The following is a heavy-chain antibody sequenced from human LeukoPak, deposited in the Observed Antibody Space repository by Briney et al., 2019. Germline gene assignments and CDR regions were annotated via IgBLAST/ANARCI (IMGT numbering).Heavy chain of an antibody. J-gene: IGHJ3*02. D-gene: IGHD3-10*01. CDR1: GGSISSYY. CDR3: ARDQGVYGSGSYYSHAFDI. V-gene: IGHV4-59*01. CDR2: IYYSGST. Sequence: SETLSLTCTVSGGSISSYYWSWIRQPPGKGLEWIGCIYYSGSTNYNPSLKSRVTISVDTSKNQFSLKLSSVTAADTAVYYCARDQGVYGSGSYYSHAFDIWGQGTMVTVSS.